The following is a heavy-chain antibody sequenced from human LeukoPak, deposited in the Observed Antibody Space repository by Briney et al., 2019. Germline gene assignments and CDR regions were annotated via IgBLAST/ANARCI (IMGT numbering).Heavy chain of an antibody. CDR1: GYTFTAYY. CDR2: INPNSGGT. V-gene: IGHV1-2*02. D-gene: IGHD6-19*01. CDR3: ARGLTDSNGWYHLDQ. Sequence: ASVKVSCKASGYTFTAYYIHWVRQAPAQGLEWMGSINPNSGGTNYAQKVQGRVTMTRDTSISTASMELISLTSDDTAFYYCARGLTDSNGWYHLDQWGQGTLVTVSS. J-gene: IGHJ4*02.